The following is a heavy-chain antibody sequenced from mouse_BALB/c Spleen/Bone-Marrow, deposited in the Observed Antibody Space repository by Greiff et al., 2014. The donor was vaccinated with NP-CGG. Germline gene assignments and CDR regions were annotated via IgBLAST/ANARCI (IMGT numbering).Heavy chain of an antibody. CDR1: GYTFTSYW. V-gene: IGHV1-7*01. CDR2: INPSTGYT. CDR3: ARGYYGSSLVY. J-gene: IGHJ3*01. D-gene: IGHD1-1*01. Sequence: QVQLKQSGAELAKPGASVKMSCKASGYTFTSYWMHWVKQRPGQGLEWIGYINPSTGYTEYNQKFKDKATLTADKSSSTAYMQLSSLTSEDFAVYYCARGYYGSSLVYWGQGTLVTVSA.